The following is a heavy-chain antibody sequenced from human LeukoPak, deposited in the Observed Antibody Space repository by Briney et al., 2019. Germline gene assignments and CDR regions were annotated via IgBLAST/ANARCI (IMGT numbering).Heavy chain of an antibody. Sequence: ASVKVSCKTSGYTFTDYHINWVREAPGQGLEWMAWIKANSGDTYYAQKFHGRVSVTRDTSMSTVYMELSSLRSDDTALYYCARLFIESAGNIKYFDNWGQGALVTVSS. V-gene: IGHV1-2*02. CDR3: ARLFIESAGNIKYFDN. CDR1: GYTFTDYH. CDR2: IKANSGDT. J-gene: IGHJ4*02. D-gene: IGHD1-14*01.